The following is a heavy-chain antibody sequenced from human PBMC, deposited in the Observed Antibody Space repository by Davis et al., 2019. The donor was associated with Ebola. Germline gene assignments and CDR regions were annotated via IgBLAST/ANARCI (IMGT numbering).Heavy chain of an antibody. V-gene: IGHV3-11*01. J-gene: IGHJ5*02. D-gene: IGHD3-3*01. CDR2: ISSSGSTI. CDR3: ARDSVVLEWLLRVGWFDP. Sequence: GGSLRLSCAASGLTFSDYYMSWIRQPPGKGLEWVSYISSSGSTIYYADSVKGRFTISRDNAKNSLYLQMNSLRAEDTAVYYCARDSVVLEWLLRVGWFDPWGQGTLVTVSS. CDR1: GLTFSDYY.